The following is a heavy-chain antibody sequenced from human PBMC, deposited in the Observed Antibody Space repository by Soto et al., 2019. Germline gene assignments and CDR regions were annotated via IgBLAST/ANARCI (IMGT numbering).Heavy chain of an antibody. D-gene: IGHD2-15*01. V-gene: IGHV1-18*01. CDR2: ISAYNDNT. CDR3: ARDPVLVTAPGRNWFDP. Sequence: QVQLVQYGAEVKKTGASVKVSCKASGYTFTSYGISWVRQAPGQGLEWMGWISAYNDNTNYAQKFQGRVTMTTDTSTSTAYMELRSLRSDDTAVYYCARDPVLVTAPGRNWFDPWGQGTLVTVSS. J-gene: IGHJ5*02. CDR1: GYTFTSYG.